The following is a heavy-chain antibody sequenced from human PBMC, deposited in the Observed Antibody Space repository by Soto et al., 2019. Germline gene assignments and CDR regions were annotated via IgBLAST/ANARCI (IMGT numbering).Heavy chain of an antibody. CDR2: IYYSGST. J-gene: IGHJ6*04. V-gene: IGHV4-59*01. CDR1: GGSISSYY. CDR3: ARSNILTGLDV. D-gene: IGHD3-9*01. Sequence: SETLSLTCTVSGGSISSYYWSWIRQPPGKGLEWIGYIYYSGSTNYNPSLKSRVTISVDTSKNQFSLKLSSVTAADTAVYYCARSNILTGLDVWGKGTTVTVSS.